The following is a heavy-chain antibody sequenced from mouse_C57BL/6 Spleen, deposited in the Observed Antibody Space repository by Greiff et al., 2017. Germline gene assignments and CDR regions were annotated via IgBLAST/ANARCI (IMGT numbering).Heavy chain of an antibody. J-gene: IGHJ2*01. CDR3: ARAGDDYVLDY. Sequence: QVQLKQSGAELAKPGASVKLSCKASGYTFTSYWMHWVKQRPGQGLEWIGYINPSSGYTKYNQKFKDKATLTADKSSRTAYMQLSSLTYEDSAVYYCARAGDDYVLDYWGQGTTLTVSS. V-gene: IGHV1-7*01. CDR1: GYTFTSYW. CDR2: INPSSGYT. D-gene: IGHD2-4*01.